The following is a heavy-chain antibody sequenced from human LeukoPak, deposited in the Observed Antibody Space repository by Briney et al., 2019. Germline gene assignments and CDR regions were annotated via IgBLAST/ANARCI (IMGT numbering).Heavy chain of an antibody. CDR2: MRYDGSNK. CDR3: AKGGIVVVSAAIDSTYYFDY. J-gene: IGHJ4*02. Sequence: GGSLRLSCAASGFSFSNYGVHWVRQAPGKGLEWVAFMRYDGSNKCYADSVKGRFTISRDNSKNTVYLQMNSLRAEDTAVYYCAKGGIVVVSAAIDSTYYFDYWGQGTLVTVSS. D-gene: IGHD2-2*02. V-gene: IGHV3-30*02. CDR1: GFSFSNYG.